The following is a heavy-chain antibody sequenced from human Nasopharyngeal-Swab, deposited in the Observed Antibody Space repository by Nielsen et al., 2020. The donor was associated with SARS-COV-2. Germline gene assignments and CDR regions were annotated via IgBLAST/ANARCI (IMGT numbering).Heavy chain of an antibody. CDR1: GFTFSDYY. Sequence: GESLKISCAASGFTFSDYYMCWIRQAPGKGLEWVSYISSSSSYTNYADSVKGRFTISRDNAKNSLYLQMNSLRAEDTAVYYCARDRPDYDFWSGYSSYYYYYMDVWGKGTTVTVSS. CDR2: ISSSSSYT. CDR3: ARDRPDYDFWSGYSSYYYYYMDV. V-gene: IGHV3-11*06. D-gene: IGHD3-3*01. J-gene: IGHJ6*03.